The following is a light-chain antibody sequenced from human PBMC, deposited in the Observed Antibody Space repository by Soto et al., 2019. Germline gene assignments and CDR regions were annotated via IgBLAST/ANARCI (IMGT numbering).Light chain of an antibody. V-gene: IGKV3-15*01. J-gene: IGKJ4*01. CDR1: QNVYNN. CDR3: QQCRNWPLT. CDR2: DAS. Sequence: EIVLTQSPGTLSLSPGDRATLSCKASQNVYNNLAWYQQRPGQPPRLLIYDASTRATGISARFSGSGYGTEFTLTISSLQSEDFAVYFCQQCRNWPLTFGGGTKVDIK.